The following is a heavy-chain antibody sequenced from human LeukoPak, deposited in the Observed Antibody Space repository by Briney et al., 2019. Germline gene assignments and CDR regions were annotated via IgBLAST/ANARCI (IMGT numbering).Heavy chain of an antibody. J-gene: IGHJ4*02. CDR1: GYSISSGYY. CDR3: ARDRDGWGTLDY. CDR2: IYHSGST. D-gene: IGHD5-24*01. Sequence: SETLSLTCTVSGYSISSGYYWGWIRQPPGKGLEWMGSIYHSGSTYYNPSLKSRVTISVDTSKNQFSLKLSSVTAADTAVYYCARDRDGWGTLDYWGQGTLVTVSS. V-gene: IGHV4-38-2*02.